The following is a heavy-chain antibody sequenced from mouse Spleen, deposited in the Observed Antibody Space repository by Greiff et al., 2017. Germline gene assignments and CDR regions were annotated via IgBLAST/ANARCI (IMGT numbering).Heavy chain of an antibody. Sequence: EVKVVESGGGLVKLGGSLKLSCAASGFTFSSYAMSWVRQTPEKRLEWVATISSGGGNTYYPDSVKGRFTISRDNAKNTLYLQMSSLKSEDTAMYYCARHELFAWFAYWGQGTLVTVSA. J-gene: IGHJ3*01. CDR2: ISSGGGNT. CDR1: GFTFSSYA. D-gene: IGHD4-1*01. V-gene: IGHV5-9*04. CDR3: ARHELFAWFAY.